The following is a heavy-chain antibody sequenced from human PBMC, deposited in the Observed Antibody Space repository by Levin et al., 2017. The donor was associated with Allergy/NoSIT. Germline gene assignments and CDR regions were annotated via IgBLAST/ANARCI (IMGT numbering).Heavy chain of an antibody. CDR1: GGSFSGYY. CDR3: ARPYYYGSGTLRRPIDWYFDL. Sequence: SETLSLTCAVYGGSFSGYYWSWIRQPPGKGLEWIGEINHSGSTNYNPSLKSRVTISVDTSKNQFSLKLSSVTAADTAVYYCARPYYYGSGTLRRPIDWYFDLWGRGTLVTVSS. J-gene: IGHJ2*01. V-gene: IGHV4-34*01. D-gene: IGHD3-10*01. CDR2: INHSGST.